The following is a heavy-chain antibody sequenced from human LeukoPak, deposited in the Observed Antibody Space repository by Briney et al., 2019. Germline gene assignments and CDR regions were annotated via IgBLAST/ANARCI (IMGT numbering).Heavy chain of an antibody. Sequence: GGSLRLSCAASGFTFSSYAMSWVRQAPGKGLEWVSAISGSGGSTYYADSVKGRFTISRDNSKNTLYLQMNSLRAEDTAVYYCAKDRDSSGWYNYYYYYGMDVWGQGTTVTASS. D-gene: IGHD6-19*01. V-gene: IGHV3-23*01. CDR1: GFTFSSYA. J-gene: IGHJ6*02. CDR2: ISGSGGST. CDR3: AKDRDSSGWYNYYYYYGMDV.